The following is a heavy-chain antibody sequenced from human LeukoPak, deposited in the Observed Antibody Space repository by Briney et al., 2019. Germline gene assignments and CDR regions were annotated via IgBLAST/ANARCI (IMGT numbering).Heavy chain of an antibody. Sequence: SETLSLTCTVSGGSISSYYWSWIRQPPGKGLEWIGEINHSGSTNYNPSLKSRVTISVDTSKNQFSLKLSSVTAADTAVYYCARGRGSGWAVDYWGQGTLVTVSS. D-gene: IGHD6-19*01. V-gene: IGHV4-34*01. CDR2: INHSGST. J-gene: IGHJ4*02. CDR3: ARGRGSGWAVDY. CDR1: GGSISSYY.